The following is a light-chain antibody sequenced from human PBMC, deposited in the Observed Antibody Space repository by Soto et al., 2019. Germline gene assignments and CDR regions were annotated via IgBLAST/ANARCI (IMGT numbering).Light chain of an antibody. CDR2: EAF. Sequence: QSVLTQVASVSGSPGQSITISCTATSSDVGGHDYVSWYLQHPGKAPKLLIYEAFTRPSGVSDRFSGSKSGSTASLTISGLQAEDEGDYYCSSFTSTNTWVFGGGTKLTVL. J-gene: IGLJ3*02. CDR1: SSDVGGHDY. CDR3: SSFTSTNTWV. V-gene: IGLV2-14*01.